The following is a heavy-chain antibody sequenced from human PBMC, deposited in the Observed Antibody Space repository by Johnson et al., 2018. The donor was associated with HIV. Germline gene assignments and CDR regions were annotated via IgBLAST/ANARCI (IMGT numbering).Heavy chain of an antibody. CDR1: GFTFSNAW. J-gene: IGHJ3*02. Sequence: MQLVESGGGFIKPGGSLRLSCATSGFTFSNAWMNWVRQAPGKGLEWVSVIYSGGSTYYADSVKGRFTISRDNSKNTLYLQMNSLRAEDTAVYYCAKVVTSSSSWQYDAFDIWGQGTVVTVSS. V-gene: IGHV3-66*01. CDR3: AKVVTSSSSWQYDAFDI. D-gene: IGHD6-13*01. CDR2: IYSGGST.